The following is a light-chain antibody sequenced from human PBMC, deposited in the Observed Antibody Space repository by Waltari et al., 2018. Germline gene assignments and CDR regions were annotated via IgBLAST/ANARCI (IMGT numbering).Light chain of an antibody. Sequence: QSALTQPRSVSGSPGQSVTISCSGNSSDIGNFNFVSWYQPHPGNAPKLLIYDVVKRPSGVPDRFSGSKSGNTASLTISGLQTEDEGDYYCCSYAGSYTFVFGGGTQLTVL. CDR3: CSYAGSYTFV. CDR2: DVV. V-gene: IGLV2-11*01. CDR1: SSDIGNFNF. J-gene: IGLJ7*01.